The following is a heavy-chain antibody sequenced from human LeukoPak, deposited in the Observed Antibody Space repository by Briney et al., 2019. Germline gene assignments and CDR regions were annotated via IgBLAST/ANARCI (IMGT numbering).Heavy chain of an antibody. J-gene: IGHJ4*02. CDR1: GFTFSSYS. CDR2: INHSGST. V-gene: IGHV4-34*01. Sequence: GSLRLSCAASGFTFSSYSMNWIRQPPGKGLEWIGEINHSGSTNYNPSLKSRVTISVDTSKNQFSLKLSSVTAADTAVYYCASSSVTTKVADYWGQGTLVTVSS. CDR3: ASSSVTTKVADY. D-gene: IGHD4-11*01.